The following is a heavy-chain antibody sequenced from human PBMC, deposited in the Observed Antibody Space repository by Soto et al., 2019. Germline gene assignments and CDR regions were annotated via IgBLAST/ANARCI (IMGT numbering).Heavy chain of an antibody. Sequence: GASVKVSCKASGGTFSSYAISWVRQAPGQGLEWMGGIIPIFGTANYAQKFQGRVTITADESTSTAYMELSSLRSEDTAVYYCASSDIVVVPAALTYYYYYYMDGWGKGTTVTVSS. CDR3: ASSDIVVVPAALTYYYYYYMDG. D-gene: IGHD2-2*01. J-gene: IGHJ6*03. V-gene: IGHV1-69*13. CDR2: IIPIFGTA. CDR1: GGTFSSYA.